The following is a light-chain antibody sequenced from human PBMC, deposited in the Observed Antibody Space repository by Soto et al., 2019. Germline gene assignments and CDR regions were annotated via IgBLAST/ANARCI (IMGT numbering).Light chain of an antibody. J-gene: IGLJ1*01. CDR3: CSYAGSSTLYV. V-gene: IGLV2-23*01. CDR1: SSDVGSYNL. CDR2: EAT. Sequence: QSALTQPASVSGSPGQSITISCTGTSSDVGSYNLVSWYQQHPDKAPQLIIFEATQRPSGVSSRFSGSKSGNTASLTISGLQAEDEADYYCCSYAGSSTLYVFGTGTRSPS.